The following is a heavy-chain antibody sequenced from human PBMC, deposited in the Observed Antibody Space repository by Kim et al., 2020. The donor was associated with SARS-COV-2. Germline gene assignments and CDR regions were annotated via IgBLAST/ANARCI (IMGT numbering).Heavy chain of an antibody. D-gene: IGHD6-19*01. J-gene: IGHJ4*02. V-gene: IGHV3-23*01. CDR2: ISGSGGST. CDR1: GFTFSSYA. CDR3: AKSIGSGWYRDYYFDY. Sequence: GGSLRLSCAASGFTFSSYAMSWVRQAPGKGLEWVSAISGSGGSTYYADSVKGRFTISRDNSKNTLYLQMNSLRAEDTAVYYCAKSIGSGWYRDYYFDYWGKGTLVTVPS.